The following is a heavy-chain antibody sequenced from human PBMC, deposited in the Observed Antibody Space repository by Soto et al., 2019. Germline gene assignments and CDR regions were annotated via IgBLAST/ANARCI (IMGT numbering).Heavy chain of an antibody. J-gene: IGHJ4*02. CDR1: GFTFTSSA. D-gene: IGHD3-10*01. CDR2: IVVGSGNT. V-gene: IGHV1-58*01. Sequence: GASVKVSCKASGFTFTSSAVQWVRQARGQRLEWIGWIVVGSGNTNYAQKFQERVTITRDMSTSTAYMELSSLRSEDTAVYYCAALGGYYGSGSLMPTFDYWGQGTLVTVSS. CDR3: AALGGYYGSGSLMPTFDY.